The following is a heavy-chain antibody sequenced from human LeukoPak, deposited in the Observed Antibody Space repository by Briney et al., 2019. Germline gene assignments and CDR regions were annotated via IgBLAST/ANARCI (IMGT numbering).Heavy chain of an antibody. J-gene: IGHJ4*02. V-gene: IGHV4-59*01. CDR1: GGSISSYY. CDR2: IYYSGST. CDR3: ARQLPYGYYFDY. Sequence: SETLSLTCTVSGGSISSYYWSWIRQPPGKGLEWIGYIYYSGSTNYNPSLKSRVTISVDTSKNQFSLKLSSVTAADTAVYYCARQLPYGYYFDYWGQGTLVTVSS. D-gene: IGHD1-7*01.